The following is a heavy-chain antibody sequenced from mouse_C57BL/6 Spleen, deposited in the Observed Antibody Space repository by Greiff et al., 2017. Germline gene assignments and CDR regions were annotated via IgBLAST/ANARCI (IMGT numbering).Heavy chain of an antibody. V-gene: IGHV5-4*03. J-gene: IGHJ4*01. Sequence: EVKVVESGGGLVKPGGSLKLSCAASGFTFSSYAMSWVRQTPEKRLEWVATISDGGSYTYYPDNVKGRFTISRDNAKNNLYLQMSHLKSEDTAMYYCARGGIYYYGSNYAMDYWGQGTSVTVSS. CDR2: ISDGGSYT. CDR1: GFTFSSYA. D-gene: IGHD1-1*01. CDR3: ARGGIYYYGSNYAMDY.